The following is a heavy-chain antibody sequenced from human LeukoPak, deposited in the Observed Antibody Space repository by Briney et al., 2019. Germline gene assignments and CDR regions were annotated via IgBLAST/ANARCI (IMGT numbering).Heavy chain of an antibody. Sequence: GGSLRLSCAASGFTFSSYSMNWVRQAPGGGLEWVSYISSSSSTIYYADSVKGRFTISRDNAKNSLYLQMNSLRDEDTAVYYCARGGYDFWSGYRVRYYYYGMDVWGQGTTVTVSS. V-gene: IGHV3-48*02. D-gene: IGHD3-3*01. CDR3: ARGGYDFWSGYRVRYYYYGMDV. CDR1: GFTFSSYS. CDR2: ISSSSSTI. J-gene: IGHJ6*02.